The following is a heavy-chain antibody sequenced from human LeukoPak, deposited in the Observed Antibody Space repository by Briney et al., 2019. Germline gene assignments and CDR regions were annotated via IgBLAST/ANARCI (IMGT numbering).Heavy chain of an antibody. CDR3: ARDLQYSGYDKGGFDY. CDR1: GFTFSDYY. D-gene: IGHD5-12*01. J-gene: IGHJ4*02. Sequence: GGSLRLSCAASGFTFSDYYMSWIRQAPGKGLEWVSYISSSGSTIYYADSVKGRFTISRDNAKNSLYLQMNSLRAEDTAVYYCARDLQYSGYDKGGFDYWGRGTLVTVSS. V-gene: IGHV3-11*01. CDR2: ISSSGSTI.